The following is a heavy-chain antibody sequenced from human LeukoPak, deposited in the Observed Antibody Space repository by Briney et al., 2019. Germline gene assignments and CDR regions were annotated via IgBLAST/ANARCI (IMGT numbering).Heavy chain of an antibody. CDR2: ISWNSGSI. CDR3: AELGITMIGGV. J-gene: IGHJ6*04. CDR1: GFTFDDYA. V-gene: IGHV3-9*01. D-gene: IGHD3-10*02. Sequence: PGRSLRLSCAASGFTFDDYAMHWVRQAPGKGLEWVSGISWNSGSIGYADSVKGRFTISRDNAKNSLYLQMNSLRAEGTAVYYCAELGITMIGGVWGKGTTVTISS.